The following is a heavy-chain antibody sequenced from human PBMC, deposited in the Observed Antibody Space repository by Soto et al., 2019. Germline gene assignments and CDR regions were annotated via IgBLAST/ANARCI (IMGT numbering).Heavy chain of an antibody. Sequence: PGDSLKISCKGSGYSFNSYLIGWVRQMPGKGLEWMGIIYPGDSDTRYSPSFQGQVTISADKSISTAYLQWISLKASDTAIYYCARSSTWYVDYWGQGTLVTVS. V-gene: IGHV5-51*01. D-gene: IGHD6-13*01. J-gene: IGHJ4*02. CDR1: GYSFNSYL. CDR2: IYPGDSDT. CDR3: ARSSTWYVDY.